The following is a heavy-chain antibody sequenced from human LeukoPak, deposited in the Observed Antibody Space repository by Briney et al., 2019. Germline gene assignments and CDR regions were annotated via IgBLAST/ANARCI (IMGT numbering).Heavy chain of an antibody. CDR2: LHPNNGAT. CDR3: ARDGPAQMVDFDY. CDR1: GYTFTGTGWY. J-gene: IGHJ4*02. V-gene: IGHV1-2*02. Sequence: ASVKVSCKASGYTFTGTGWYLYWLRQAPGQGLECMGWLHPNNGATGYAQKFQGRVAMTRDTSISTAYMELRSLRPDDTAVYYCARDGPAQMVDFDYWGQGTLVTVSS. D-gene: IGHD3-10*01.